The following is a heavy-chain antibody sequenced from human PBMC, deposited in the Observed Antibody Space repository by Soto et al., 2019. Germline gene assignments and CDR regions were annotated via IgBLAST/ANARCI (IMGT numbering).Heavy chain of an antibody. CDR3: SRDGDFYGLDF. Sequence: GGSLRLSCTFSGFTSDDYDYALTWVRQAPGKGLQWLGLIRGSTYGGTTEYAASVKGRFTISRDDSNGIAYLQMNSLKTEDTAVYYCSRDGDFYGLDFWGQGTTVTVSS. D-gene: IGHD3-3*01. V-gene: IGHV3-49*04. CDR2: IRGSTYGGTT. CDR1: GFTSDDYDYA. J-gene: IGHJ6*02.